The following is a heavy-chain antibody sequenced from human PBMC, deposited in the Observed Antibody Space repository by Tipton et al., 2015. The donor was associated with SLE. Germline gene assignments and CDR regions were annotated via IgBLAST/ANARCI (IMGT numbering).Heavy chain of an antibody. D-gene: IGHD1-14*01. CDR3: ARYKVTGAAFDI. Sequence: TLSLTCTVSGGSISSSSYYWGWIRQPPGEGLEWIGSIYYSGSTYYNPSLKSRVTISVDTSKNQFSLKLSSVTAADAAVYYCARYKVTGAAFDIWGQGTMVTVSS. J-gene: IGHJ3*02. V-gene: IGHV4-39*07. CDR2: IYYSGST. CDR1: GGSISSSSYY.